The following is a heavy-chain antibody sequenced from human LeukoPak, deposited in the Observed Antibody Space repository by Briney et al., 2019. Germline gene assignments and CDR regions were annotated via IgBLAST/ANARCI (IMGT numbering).Heavy chain of an antibody. CDR3: ARGYYDSSGYYSTNWFDP. V-gene: IGHV1-69*13. J-gene: IGHJ5*02. Sequence: SVTVSCKASGGTFNNYAINWVRQAPGQGLEWMGGIIPIFGPAKYAQKFQGRVTIDADDSTSTAYMELSSLRSEDTAVYYCARGYYDSSGYYSTNWFDPWGQGTLVTVSS. CDR2: IIPIFGPA. CDR1: GGTFNNYA. D-gene: IGHD3-22*01.